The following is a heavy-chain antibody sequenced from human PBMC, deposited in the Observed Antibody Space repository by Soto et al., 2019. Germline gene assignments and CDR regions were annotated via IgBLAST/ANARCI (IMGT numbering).Heavy chain of an antibody. D-gene: IGHD5-12*01. CDR1: GLTFTGYS. CDR2: INSGSSTI. CDR3: ASVGGATMATMYFDP. J-gene: IGHJ4*02. Sequence: EVQLVESGGGLIQPGGSLRLSCAVSGLTFTGYSMNWVRQAPGKGLEWVSFINSGSSTIFYADSVKGRFTISRDNAKSSLYLEMNSLRDEDTAVYYCASVGGATMATMYFDPWGQGTLVTVSS. V-gene: IGHV3-48*02.